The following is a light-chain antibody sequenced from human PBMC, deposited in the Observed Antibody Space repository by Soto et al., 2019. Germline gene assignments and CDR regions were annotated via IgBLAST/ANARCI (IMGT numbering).Light chain of an antibody. CDR3: CSYVGTNTSYV. CDR2: DVS. J-gene: IGLJ1*01. Sequence: QSVLTQPRSVSGSPGQSVTISCTGTSSDVGGYNYVSWYQQHPGKAPKVMIYDVSKRPSGGPDRFSGSKSGNTASLTISGLQAEYEADYYCCSYVGTNTSYVFGTGTKVPVL. V-gene: IGLV2-11*01. CDR1: SSDVGGYNY.